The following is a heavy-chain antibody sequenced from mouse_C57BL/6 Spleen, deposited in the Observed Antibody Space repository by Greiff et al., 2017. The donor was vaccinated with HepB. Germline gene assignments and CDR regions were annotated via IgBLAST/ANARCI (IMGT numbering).Heavy chain of an antibody. CDR2: IYPGSGST. CDR1: GYTFTSYW. D-gene: IGHD3-2*02. V-gene: IGHV1-55*01. J-gene: IGHJ4*01. Sequence: QVQLKQPGAELVKPGASVKMSCKASGYTFTSYWITWVKQRPGQGLEWIGDIYPGSGSTNYNEKFKSKATLTVDTSSSTAYMQLSSLTSEDSAVYYCARGGDSSGSYAMDYWGQGTSVTVSS. CDR3: ARGGDSSGSYAMDY.